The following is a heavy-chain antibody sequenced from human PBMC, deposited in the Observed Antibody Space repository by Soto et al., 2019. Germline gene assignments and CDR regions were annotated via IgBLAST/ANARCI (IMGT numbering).Heavy chain of an antibody. V-gene: IGHV3-48*02. J-gene: IGHJ6*02. Sequence: PGGSLRVSCAASGFTFSVHSMNWVRRAPGKGLEWVSYISSTSSARYYADSVRGRFTISRDNVKYSLYLQMNSLTDEDTAVYYCARDSDIYYGMDVWGQGTTVTVSS. CDR1: GFTFSVHS. CDR3: ARDSDIYYGMDV. D-gene: IGHD3-9*01. CDR2: ISSTSSAR.